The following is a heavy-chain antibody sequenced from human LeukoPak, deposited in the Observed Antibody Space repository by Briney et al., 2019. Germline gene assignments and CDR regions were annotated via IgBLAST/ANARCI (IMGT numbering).Heavy chain of an antibody. D-gene: IGHD3-10*01. CDR1: GFTFHDYG. Sequence: GGSLRLSCAASGFTFHDYGMSWVRQSPGKGLEWVSGIYWNGGRTCYADSEKGRFTISRDNAKKSLYLQMNSLRAEDTALYYCARRDYYGSGSPDFWGQGTLVTVSS. CDR2: IYWNGGRT. CDR3: ARRDYYGSGSPDF. V-gene: IGHV3-20*04. J-gene: IGHJ4*02.